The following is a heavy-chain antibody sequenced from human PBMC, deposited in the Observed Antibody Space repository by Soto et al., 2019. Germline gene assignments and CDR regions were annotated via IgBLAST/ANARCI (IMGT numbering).Heavy chain of an antibody. CDR3: ARNLAVAAHYYYYGMDV. Sequence: ASVKVSCKASGYTFTSYGISWMRQAPGQGLEWMGWISAYNGNTNYAQKLQGRVTMTTDTSTSTAYMELRSLRSDDTAVYYCARNLAVAAHYYYYGMDVWGQGTTVTVSS. V-gene: IGHV1-18*04. CDR1: GYTFTSYG. CDR2: ISAYNGNT. D-gene: IGHD6-19*01. J-gene: IGHJ6*02.